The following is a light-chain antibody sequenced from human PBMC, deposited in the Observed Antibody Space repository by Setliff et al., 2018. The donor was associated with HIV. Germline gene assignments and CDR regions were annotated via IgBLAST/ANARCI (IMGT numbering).Light chain of an antibody. CDR2: DVS. CDR3: SSYTSSTPLYV. CDR1: SSDIGGYNY. Sequence: QSALTQPASVSGSPGQSITISYTGTSSDIGGYNYVSWYQQHPGKAPKLMISDVSNRPSGVSNRFSGSKSGNTASLTISGLQAEDEADYYCSSYTSSTPLYVFGTGTKVTVL. V-gene: IGLV2-14*03. J-gene: IGLJ1*01.